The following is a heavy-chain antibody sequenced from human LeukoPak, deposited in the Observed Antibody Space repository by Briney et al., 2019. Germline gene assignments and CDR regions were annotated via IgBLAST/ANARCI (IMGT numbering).Heavy chain of an antibody. D-gene: IGHD6-19*01. J-gene: IGHJ4*02. V-gene: IGHV3-43*02. CDR2: ISGNGGTT. CDR1: GFTFDDYA. CDR3: AKDHQRASGWGAFDY. Sequence: PGGSLRLSCAASGFTFDDYAMHWVRQAPGKGLEWVSVISGNGGTTYYADSVKGRFIISRDNSKNSLYFQMNSLRPEDTALYYCAKDHQRASGWGAFDYWGQGTLVTVSS.